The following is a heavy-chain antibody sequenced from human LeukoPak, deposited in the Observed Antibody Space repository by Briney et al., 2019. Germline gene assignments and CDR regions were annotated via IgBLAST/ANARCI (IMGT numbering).Heavy chain of an antibody. J-gene: IGHJ3*02. V-gene: IGHV1-46*01. Sequence: ASVKVSCKASGYTFTSYYMHWVRQAPGQGLEWMGIINPSGGSTSYAQKFQGRVTMTRDTSTSTVYTELSSLRSEDTAVYYCASITPLSGRAFDIWGQGTMVTVSS. CDR1: GYTFTSYY. CDR3: ASITPLSGRAFDI. CDR2: INPSGGST. D-gene: IGHD3-10*01.